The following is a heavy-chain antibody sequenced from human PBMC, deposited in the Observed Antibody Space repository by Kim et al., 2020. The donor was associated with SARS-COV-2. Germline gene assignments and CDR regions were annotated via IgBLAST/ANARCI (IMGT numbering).Heavy chain of an antibody. J-gene: IGHJ4*02. CDR2: MNQDGSEK. D-gene: IGHD6-19*01. Sequence: GGSLRLSCAASGFTFSSHWMNWVRQAPGKGLEWVANMNQDGSEKHYVDSVKGRFTIYRDNAKNSLDLQMNNLRTEDTAVYYCARGMYRSGWIFDCWGQGTLVTVSS. CDR1: GFTFSSHW. CDR3: ARGMYRSGWIFDC. V-gene: IGHV3-7*03.